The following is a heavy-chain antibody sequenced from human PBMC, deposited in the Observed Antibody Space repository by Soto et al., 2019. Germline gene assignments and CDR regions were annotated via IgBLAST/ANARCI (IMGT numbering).Heavy chain of an antibody. CDR1: GYTFTSYY. V-gene: IGHV1-46*03. Sequence: QVQLVQSGAEVKKPGASVKVSCKASGYTFTSYYMHWVRQAPGQGLEWMGIINPSGGSTSYAQKFQGRVTMTRDTSTSTVYMELSSLRSEDTAVYYCARVEARGIYSYGSDQYYYYMDVWGKGTTVTVSS. CDR2: INPSGGST. CDR3: ARVEARGIYSYGSDQYYYYMDV. D-gene: IGHD5-18*01. J-gene: IGHJ6*03.